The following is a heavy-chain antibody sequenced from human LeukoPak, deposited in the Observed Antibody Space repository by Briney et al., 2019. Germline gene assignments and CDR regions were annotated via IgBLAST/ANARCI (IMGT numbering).Heavy chain of an antibody. CDR1: GFTFSSKG. Sequence: GGSLRLSCEASGFTFSSKGMHWVRQAPGKGLEWVAVIWYDGSSKDYADSVKGRFTISRDNSKNTLYLQMTSLRAEDTAVYYCAREARYESSGYYFDFWGQGTQVTVSS. J-gene: IGHJ4*02. CDR2: IWYDGSSK. D-gene: IGHD3-22*01. V-gene: IGHV3-33*01. CDR3: AREARYESSGYYFDF.